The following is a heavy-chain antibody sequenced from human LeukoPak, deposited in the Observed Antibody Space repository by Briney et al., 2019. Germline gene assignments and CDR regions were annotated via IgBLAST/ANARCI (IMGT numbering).Heavy chain of an antibody. CDR3: AREGCPYRALDY. D-gene: IGHD2-15*01. CDR1: GGSIRNTNG. CDR2: VNLQGST. V-gene: IGHV4-4*02. J-gene: IGHJ4*02. Sequence: PSGTLSLTCGVSGGSIRNTNGWSWVRQPPGKGLEWIGEVNLQGSTNYNPSLKSRVAISVDKSENHISLKLTSVTAADTAVDYCAREGCPYRALDYSGQGTLVTVAS.